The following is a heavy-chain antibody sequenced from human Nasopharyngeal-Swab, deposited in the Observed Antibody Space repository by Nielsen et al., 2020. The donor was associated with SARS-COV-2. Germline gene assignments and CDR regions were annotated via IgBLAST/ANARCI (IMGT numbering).Heavy chain of an antibody. CDR2: IYYSGST. V-gene: IGHV4-59*01. Sequence: SETLSLTCTVSGGSISSYCWSWIRQPPGKGLEWIGYIYYSGSTNYNPSLKSRVTISVDTSKNQFSLKLSSVTAADTAVYYCSFSLTPVYSYYYMDVWGKGTTVTVSS. CDR1: GGSISSYC. D-gene: IGHD2-15*01. J-gene: IGHJ6*03. CDR3: SFSLTPVYSYYYMDV.